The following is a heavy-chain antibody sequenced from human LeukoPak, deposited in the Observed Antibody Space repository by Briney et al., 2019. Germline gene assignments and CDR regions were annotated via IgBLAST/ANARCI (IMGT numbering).Heavy chain of an antibody. CDR1: GGTFSSYA. D-gene: IGHD2-2*02. Sequence: SVKVSCKASGGTFSSYAISWVRQAPGQGLEWMGRIIPILGIANYAQKFQGRVTITADKSTSTAYMELSSLRSEDTAVYYCASDCSSTSCYIGAFDIWGQGTMVTVSS. V-gene: IGHV1-69*04. J-gene: IGHJ3*02. CDR2: IIPILGIA. CDR3: ASDCSSTSCYIGAFDI.